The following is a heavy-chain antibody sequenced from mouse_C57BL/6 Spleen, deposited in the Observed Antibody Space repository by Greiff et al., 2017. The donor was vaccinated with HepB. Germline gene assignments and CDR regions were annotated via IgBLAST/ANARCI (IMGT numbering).Heavy chain of an antibody. CDR3: SSSTWFAY. CDR1: GFTFITYA. CDR2: IRSKSSNYAT. D-gene: IGHD1-1*01. V-gene: IGHV10-3*01. J-gene: IGHJ3*01. Sequence: EAGGGLVQPKGSLKLSCAALGFTFITYAMHWDRQAPGKGLEWAARIRSKSSNYATYYVDSVKDRYTISRDDSQSMLYLQMNNLKTEDTAMYYCSSSTWFAYWGQGTLVTVSA.